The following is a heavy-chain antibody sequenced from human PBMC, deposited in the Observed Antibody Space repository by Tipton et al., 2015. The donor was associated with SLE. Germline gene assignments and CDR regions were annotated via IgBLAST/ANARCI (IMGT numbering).Heavy chain of an antibody. CDR3: ARTLGAIAHTVYDAFDI. V-gene: IGHV4-4*08. CDR2: IYSSGST. D-gene: IGHD1-26*01. J-gene: IGHJ3*02. CDR1: GGSTNGYY. Sequence: TLSLTCTVSGGSTNGYYWNWIRQPPGKGLEWIGYIYSSGSTKYNPSLKSRVAISVDTSRNQFSLKLTSVTAADTAIYYCARTLGAIAHTVYDAFDIWGQGKMVTVSS.